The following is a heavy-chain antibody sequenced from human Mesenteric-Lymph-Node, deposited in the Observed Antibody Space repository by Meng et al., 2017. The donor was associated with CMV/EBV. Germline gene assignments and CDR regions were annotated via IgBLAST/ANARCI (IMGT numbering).Heavy chain of an antibody. Sequence: CAASGFTFSDYYITWIRQAPGKGLEWVSYISSTGSTIYYADSVKGRFTLSRDNAKNSLYLQMNSLRAEDTAVYYCARELGGRPWFAPWGQGTLVTVSS. CDR3: ARELGGRPWFAP. J-gene: IGHJ5*02. V-gene: IGHV3-11*01. D-gene: IGHD3-16*01. CDR1: GFTFSDYY. CDR2: ISSTGSTI.